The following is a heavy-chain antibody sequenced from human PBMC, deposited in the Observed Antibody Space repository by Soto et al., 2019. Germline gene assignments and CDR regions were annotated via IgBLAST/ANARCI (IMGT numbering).Heavy chain of an antibody. CDR2: FENSGST. CDR3: AGARGDSHWIDP. Sequence: SETLALSCSVSGGAVSGESYYWSWFRQTPGKGLQWIGNFENSGSTKYNPSLKSRVTISVDTSNNQCSLKLSSVPGADAAFHYCAGARGDSHWIDPWGQGTLVTVSS. J-gene: IGHJ5*02. V-gene: IGHV4-61*01. CDR1: GGAVSGESYY. D-gene: IGHD2-21*01.